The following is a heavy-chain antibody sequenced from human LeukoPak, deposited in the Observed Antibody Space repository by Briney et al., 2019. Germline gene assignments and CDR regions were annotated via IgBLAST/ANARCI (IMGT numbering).Heavy chain of an antibody. D-gene: IGHD3-22*01. CDR1: GFTFSSYP. CDR2: ISYDGSNK. V-gene: IGHV3-30*04. J-gene: IGHJ4*02. Sequence: GGSLRLSCAASGFTFSSYPMHWVRQAPGKGLEWVAVISYDGSNKYYADSVKGRFTISRDNSKNTLYLQMNSLRAEDTAVYYCAKDQYITMIVVVITPPGYWGQGTLVTVSS. CDR3: AKDQYITMIVVVITPPGY.